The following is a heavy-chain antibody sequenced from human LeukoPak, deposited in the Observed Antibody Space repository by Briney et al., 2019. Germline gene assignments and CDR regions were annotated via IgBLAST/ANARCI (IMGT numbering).Heavy chain of an antibody. CDR1: GYTFSSYW. J-gene: IGHJ5*02. D-gene: IGHD3-3*01. Sequence: GGSLRLSCAASGYTFSSYWMHWVRQAPGKGLVWVSRINSDGSSTSYADSVKGRFTISRDNAKNTLYLQMNSLRAEDTAVYYCARDHEGITIFGVVVNWFDPWGQGTLVTVSS. V-gene: IGHV3-74*01. CDR3: ARDHEGITIFGVVVNWFDP. CDR2: INSDGSST.